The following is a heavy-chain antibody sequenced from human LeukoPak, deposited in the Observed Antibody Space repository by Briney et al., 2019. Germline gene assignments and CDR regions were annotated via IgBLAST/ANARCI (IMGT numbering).Heavy chain of an antibody. Sequence: GGSLRLSCAASGFTFSSYAMHWVRQAPGKGLEWVAVISYDGSNKYYADSVKGRFTISRDNSKNTLYLQMNSLRAEDTAVYYCARVGIAVAGTVYWGQGTLVTVSS. CDR1: GFTFSSYA. D-gene: IGHD6-19*01. J-gene: IGHJ4*02. V-gene: IGHV3-30-3*01. CDR3: ARVGIAVAGTVY. CDR2: ISYDGSNK.